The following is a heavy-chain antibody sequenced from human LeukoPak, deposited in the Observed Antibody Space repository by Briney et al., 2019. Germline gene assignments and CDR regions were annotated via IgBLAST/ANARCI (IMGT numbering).Heavy chain of an antibody. CDR2: INHSGST. CDR3: ARQRGYYYDSSGYYLNY. D-gene: IGHD3-22*01. J-gene: IGHJ4*02. V-gene: IGHV4-34*01. CDR1: GGSFSSYY. Sequence: PSETLSLTCAVYGGSFSSYYWSWIRQPPGKGLEWIGAINHSGSTNYNPSLKSRVTISVDTSKKQFSMKLSSVTAADTAVYYCARQRGYYYDSSGYYLNYWGQGTLVTVSS.